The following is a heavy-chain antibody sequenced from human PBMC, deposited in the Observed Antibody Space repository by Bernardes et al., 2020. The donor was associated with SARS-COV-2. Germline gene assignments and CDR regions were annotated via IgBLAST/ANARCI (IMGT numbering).Heavy chain of an antibody. V-gene: IGHV4-61*02. CDR3: ASTQAYSGYYYYYYGMDV. D-gene: IGHD5-12*01. J-gene: IGHJ6*02. CDR2: IYTSWST. CDR1: VGSISSCSYY. Sequence: SETLSLTCTVSVGSISSCSYYWSWIRHPAGKGLEWLGRIYTSWSTNYNPSLKSRVTISVDTSKNQFSLKLSSVTAADTAVYYCASTQAYSGYYYYYYGMDVWGQGTTVTVSS.